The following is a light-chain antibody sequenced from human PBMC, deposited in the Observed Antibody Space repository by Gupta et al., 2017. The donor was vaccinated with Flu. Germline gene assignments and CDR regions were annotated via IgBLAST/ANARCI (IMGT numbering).Light chain of an antibody. CDR2: GAS. CDR3: QQYIDWPPAYT. V-gene: IGKV3-15*01. Sequence: RATLSCRASQSVRQNLAWYQQRPGQSPGLLIYGASTRATGIPARFSGSGSGTEFTLNISSVQSEDFAVYYCQQYIDWPPAYTFGQGTELEI. J-gene: IGKJ2*01. CDR1: QSVRQN.